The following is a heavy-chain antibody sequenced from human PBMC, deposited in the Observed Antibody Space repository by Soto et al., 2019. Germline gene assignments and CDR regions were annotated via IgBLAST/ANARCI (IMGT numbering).Heavy chain of an antibody. CDR1: GFTFSSYW. V-gene: IGHV3-7*03. CDR3: AREEGGRKIDY. CDR2: IKQDGSEK. Sequence: EVQLVESGGGLVQPGGSLRLSCAASGFTFSSYWMSWVRQAPGKGLEWVANIKQDGSEKYYVDSVKGRCTISRDNAKNSLSLQMNSLRAEDTAVYYCAREEGGRKIDYWVQGTLVTVSS. D-gene: IGHD1-26*01. J-gene: IGHJ4*02.